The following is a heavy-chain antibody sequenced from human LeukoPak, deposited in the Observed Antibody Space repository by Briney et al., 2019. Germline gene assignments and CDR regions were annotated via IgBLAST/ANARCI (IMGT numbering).Heavy chain of an antibody. V-gene: IGHV7-4-1*02. CDR3: ARDRSSGSGSYYVY. CDR1: GYTFTSYG. D-gene: IGHD3-10*01. Sequence: ASVKVSCKASGYTFTSYGISWVRQAPGQGLEWMGWINTNTGNPTYAQGFTGRFVFSLDTSVSTAYLQISSLKAEDTAVYYCARDRSSGSGSYYVYWGQGTLVTVSS. CDR2: INTNTGNP. J-gene: IGHJ4*02.